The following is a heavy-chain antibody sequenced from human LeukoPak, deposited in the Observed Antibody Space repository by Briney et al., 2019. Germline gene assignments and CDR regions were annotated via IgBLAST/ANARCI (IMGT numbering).Heavy chain of an antibody. CDR1: RFTFSSYT. J-gene: IGHJ4*02. D-gene: IGHD4-17*01. CDR3: AKDRPFGDFRRGDPDF. CDR2: ITGHGGTT. Sequence: GGSLRLSCAASRFTFSSYTMSWVRQAPGKGLEWVSSITGHGGTTYYADSVRGRFTVSRDNSNNTLYLQMNSLRAEDTAVYYCAKDRPFGDFRRGDPDFWGQGTLVTVSS. V-gene: IGHV3-23*01.